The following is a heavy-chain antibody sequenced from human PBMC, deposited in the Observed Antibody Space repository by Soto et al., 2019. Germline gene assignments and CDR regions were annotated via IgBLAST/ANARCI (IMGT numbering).Heavy chain of an antibody. CDR3: AKLMMGPNQPFDY. J-gene: IGHJ4*02. CDR2: IHNSGNI. V-gene: IGHV4-30-4*01. Sequence: PSETLSLTCTVSGGTISSGDYHWSWIRQPPGKGLEWIGNIHNSGNIYYNPSLKSRLSISVDTSKNQFSLKLSSVTAADTAVYYCAKLMMGPNQPFDYWGQGTLVTVSS. D-gene: IGHD2-8*01. CDR1: GGTISSGDYH.